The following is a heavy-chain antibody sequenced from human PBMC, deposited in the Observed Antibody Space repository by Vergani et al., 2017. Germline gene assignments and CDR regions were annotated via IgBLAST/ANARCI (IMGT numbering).Heavy chain of an antibody. D-gene: IGHD3-10*01. CDR3: ASGLRGILSSGPRFDY. J-gene: IGHJ4*02. Sequence: QVQLVESGGGLVKPGGSLRLSCAASGFTFSDYYMSWIRQAPGKGLEWVSYISSSSSYTNYADSVKGRFTISRDNAKNSLYLQMNSLRAEDTAVYYCASGLRGILSSGPRFDYWGQGTLVTVSS. CDR2: ISSSSSYT. CDR1: GFTFSDYY. V-gene: IGHV3-11*05.